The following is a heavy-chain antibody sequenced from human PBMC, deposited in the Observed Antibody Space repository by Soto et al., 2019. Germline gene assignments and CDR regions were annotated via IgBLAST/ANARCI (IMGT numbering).Heavy chain of an antibody. V-gene: IGHV1-18*01. CDR1: GYTFTSYG. J-gene: IGHJ4*02. CDR3: ARGRPAAGQYYFDY. D-gene: IGHD6-13*01. CDR2: ISAYNGNI. Sequence: ASVKVSCKASGYTFTSYGLSWVRQAPGQSLEWLGWISAYNGNIKYAQRVQDRLTMTADTSTSTAYMELRSLTSDDTAVFFCARGRPAAGQYYFDYWGQGTLVTVSS.